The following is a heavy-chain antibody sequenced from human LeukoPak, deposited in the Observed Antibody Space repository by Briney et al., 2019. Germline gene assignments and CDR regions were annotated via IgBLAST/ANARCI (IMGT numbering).Heavy chain of an antibody. V-gene: IGHV1-69*13. CDR2: ISPLLGAS. Sequence: SVNVSCKASGGTFSDYVSSWVRQAPGQGLNWMGGISPLLGASKHTQNFHDRVTITADESTTTAYMELSDLRSADTAVYYCATYDVLTGFEYWGQGTLVTVSS. D-gene: IGHD3-9*01. CDR1: GGTFSDYV. CDR3: ATYDVLTGFEY. J-gene: IGHJ4*02.